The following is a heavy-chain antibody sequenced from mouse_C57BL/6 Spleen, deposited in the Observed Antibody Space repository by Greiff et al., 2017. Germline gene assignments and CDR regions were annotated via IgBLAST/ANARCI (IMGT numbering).Heavy chain of an antibody. CDR1: GYAFSSSW. D-gene: IGHD2-2*01. J-gene: IGHJ3*01. V-gene: IGHV1-82*01. CDR3: ARMVTTSAY. Sequence: VQRVESGPELVKPGASVKISCKASGYAFSSSWMNWVKQRPGKGLVWIGRIYPGDGDTNYNGKFKGKATLTADKSSSTAYMQLSSLTSADYAVCFCARMVTTSAYWGQGTLVTVSA. CDR2: IYPGDGDT.